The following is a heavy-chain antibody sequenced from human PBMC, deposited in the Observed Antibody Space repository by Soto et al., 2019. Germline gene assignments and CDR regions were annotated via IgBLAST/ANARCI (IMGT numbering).Heavy chain of an antibody. Sequence: SETLSLTCAVDGDYISSSNWWSWVRQPPGKGLEWIGEIYHSGSTHYNPSLKSRVTISVDKSKNQFSLKLSSVTAADTAVYYCARTPRGAYSSGWYYYYYGMDVWGQGTTVTVSS. D-gene: IGHD6-19*01. CDR1: GDYISSSNW. CDR3: ARTPRGAYSSGWYYYYYGMDV. CDR2: IYHSGST. V-gene: IGHV4-4*02. J-gene: IGHJ6*02.